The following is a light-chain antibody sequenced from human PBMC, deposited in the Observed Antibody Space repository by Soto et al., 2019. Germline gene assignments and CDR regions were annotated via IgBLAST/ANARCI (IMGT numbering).Light chain of an antibody. Sequence: QSALTQPASVSGSPGQSITISCTGTSSDVGSYDYVSWYQQHPGKAPKLLIFDASDRPSGVSNRFSGSKSGYTASLTISGLQAEDEADYYCSSYTTTNTYVFGTGTKLTVL. CDR1: SSDVGSYDY. CDR3: SSYTTTNTYV. CDR2: DAS. J-gene: IGLJ1*01. V-gene: IGLV2-14*03.